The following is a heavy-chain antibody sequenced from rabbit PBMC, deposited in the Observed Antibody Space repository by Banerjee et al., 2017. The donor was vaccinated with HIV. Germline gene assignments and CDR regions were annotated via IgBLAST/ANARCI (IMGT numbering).Heavy chain of an antibody. CDR3: ARTTSSDYLNL. D-gene: IGHD1-1*01. Sequence: QEQLEESGGDLVKPEGSLTLTCTASGFSFTNKYVMCWVRQAPGKGLEWIACIGTGSGTTYYATWAKGRFTISKTSSTTVTLQMTSLTAADTATYFCARTTSSDYLNLWGQGTLVTVS. CDR2: IGTGSGTT. V-gene: IGHV1S45*01. J-gene: IGHJ4*01. CDR1: GFSFTNKYV.